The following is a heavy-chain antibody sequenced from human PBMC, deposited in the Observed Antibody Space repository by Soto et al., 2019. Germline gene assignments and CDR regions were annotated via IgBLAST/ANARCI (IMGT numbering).Heavy chain of an antibody. CDR3: ARDEYSSSWRHYYGMDV. Sequence: QVQLVQSGAEVKKPGASVKVSCMASGYTFTGYFMHWVRQAPGQGLEWMGWINPNSGGTSYAQKFQGRVTMTRDTTISTAYMELTRLRSDDTAVYYCARDEYSSSWRHYYGMDVWGQGTTVTVSS. J-gene: IGHJ6*02. V-gene: IGHV1-2*02. D-gene: IGHD6-6*01. CDR2: INPNSGGT. CDR1: GYTFTGYF.